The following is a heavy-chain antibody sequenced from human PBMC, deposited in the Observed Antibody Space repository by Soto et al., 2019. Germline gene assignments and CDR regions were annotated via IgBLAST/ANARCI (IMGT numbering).Heavy chain of an antibody. CDR3: ARDPNNGDYVLYFDL. CDR1: GYTFTGYY. J-gene: IGHJ2*01. Sequence: QVQLVQSGAEVKKPGASVKVSCKASGYTFTGYYMHWVRQAPGQGLEWMGWINPNSGGTNYAQKFQGRVTMTRDTSISTAYMELSRLRSDDTAVYYCARDPNNGDYVLYFDLWGRGTLVTVSS. CDR2: INPNSGGT. D-gene: IGHD4-17*01. V-gene: IGHV1-2*02.